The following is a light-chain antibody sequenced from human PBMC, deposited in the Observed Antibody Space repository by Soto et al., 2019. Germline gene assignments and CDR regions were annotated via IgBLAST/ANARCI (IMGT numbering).Light chain of an antibody. CDR3: AAWDDSLNGVE. Sequence: QSVLTQPASASGTPGQGVTISCSGSGSNIGSNVVNWYQQLPGTAPSLLIYTTNQRPSGVPDRFSGSKSGTSASLAISGLQSEDEAGYYCAAWDDSLNGVEFGGGTKLTVL. J-gene: IGLJ2*01. CDR1: GSNIGSNV. V-gene: IGLV1-44*01. CDR2: TTN.